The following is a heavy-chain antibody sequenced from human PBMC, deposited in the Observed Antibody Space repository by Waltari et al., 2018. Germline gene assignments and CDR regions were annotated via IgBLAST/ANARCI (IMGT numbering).Heavy chain of an antibody. V-gene: IGHV3-73*01. Sequence: EVQLVDSGGDLVQPGGSLKLSCAASGITFSDSSIHWVRQAPVKGLEWVGRIRSEASSYATAFAASVNGRFTIFRDDSKKTAYLQMNTLMSEDTALYYCTRSGTTTVAFDIWGQGTMVTVSS. J-gene: IGHJ3*02. CDR3: TRSGTTTVAFDI. CDR2: IRSEASSYAT. D-gene: IGHD1-1*01. CDR1: GITFSDSS.